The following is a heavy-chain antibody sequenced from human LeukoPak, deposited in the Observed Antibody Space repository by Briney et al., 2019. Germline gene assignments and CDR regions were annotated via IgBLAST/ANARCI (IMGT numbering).Heavy chain of an antibody. CDR3: ARDMLRYSGYDDI. CDR1: GYTFTGYY. J-gene: IGHJ3*02. CDR2: INPSGGST. Sequence: ASVKVSCKASGYTFTGYYMHWVRPAPGQGLEWMGIINPSGGSTSYAQEFQGRVTMTRDTSTSTVYMELSSLRSEDTAVYYCARDMLRYSGYDDIWGQGTMVTVSS. V-gene: IGHV1-46*01. D-gene: IGHD5-12*01.